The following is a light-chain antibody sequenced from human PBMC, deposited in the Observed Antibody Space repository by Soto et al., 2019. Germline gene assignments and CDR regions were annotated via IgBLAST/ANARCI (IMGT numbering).Light chain of an antibody. CDR2: EVS. CDR3: TSYTSSSTLDV. V-gene: IGLV2-14*01. J-gene: IGLJ1*01. CDR1: NSDVGGYNY. Sequence: QSALTQPASVSGSPGQSITISCTGTNSDVGGYNYVSWYQQHPGKAPKLMIYEVSNRPLGVSNRFSGSKSGNTASLTISGLQAEDEADYYCTSYTSSSTLDVFGTGTKVTVL.